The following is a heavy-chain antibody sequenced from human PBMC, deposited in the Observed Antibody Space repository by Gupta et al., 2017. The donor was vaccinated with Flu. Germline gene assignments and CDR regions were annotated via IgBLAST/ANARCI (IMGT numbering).Heavy chain of an antibody. CDR1: GFTFSSHI. CDR2: ISSSSSYI. V-gene: IGHV3-21*01. Sequence: EVQLVEPGGGLVKPGGSLRLSCAAPGFTFSSHIMNWVRQAPGKGLGWVSSISSSSSYIFYADSVKGRFTISRDNAKKSLYLQMNSLRAEDTAVYYCVRDGGCSGGSCYNFDYWGQGTLVTVSS. CDR3: VRDGGCSGGSCYNFDY. J-gene: IGHJ4*02. D-gene: IGHD2-15*01.